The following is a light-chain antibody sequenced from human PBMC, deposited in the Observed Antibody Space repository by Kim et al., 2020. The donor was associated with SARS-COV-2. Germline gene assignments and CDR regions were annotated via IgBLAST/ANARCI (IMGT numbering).Light chain of an antibody. CDR3: QQRSNWPPALT. CDR1: QSVSSY. Sequence: PGERATLSCRASQSVSSYLAWYQQKPGQAPRLLIYDASNRATGIPARFSGSGSRTDFTLTISSLEPEDFAVYYCQQRSNWPPALTFGGGTKVDIK. CDR2: DAS. V-gene: IGKV3-11*01. J-gene: IGKJ4*01.